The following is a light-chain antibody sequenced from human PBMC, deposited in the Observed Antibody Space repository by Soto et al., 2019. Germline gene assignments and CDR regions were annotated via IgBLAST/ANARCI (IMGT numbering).Light chain of an antibody. J-gene: IGLJ1*01. CDR2: EVN. Sequence: QSGLAQPASGSGAPGQSISISCTGTSSDVGGYDYVSWYQLHPGKAPKLMVFEVNNRPSGVSYRFSGSKSGNTASLTISVLQAECEADDFYSSYSLGTASRFGSGPKSTVL. CDR1: SSDVGGYDY. V-gene: IGLV2-14*01. CDR3: SSYSLGTASR.